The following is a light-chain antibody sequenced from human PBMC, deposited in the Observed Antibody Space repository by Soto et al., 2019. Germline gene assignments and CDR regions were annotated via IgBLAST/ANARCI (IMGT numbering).Light chain of an antibody. CDR1: RDVSTW. V-gene: IGKV1-12*01. CDR3: QQVNSFPRT. Sequence: EIQMTQSPASVSASVGDRVTITCRASRDVSTWLAWYQQKPGKGPKLLIYDASTLQSGAPSRFSGAGSGTDFTLTISSLQPEDFAPYYCQQVNSFPRTFGQGAKVDNK. J-gene: IGKJ1*01. CDR2: DAS.